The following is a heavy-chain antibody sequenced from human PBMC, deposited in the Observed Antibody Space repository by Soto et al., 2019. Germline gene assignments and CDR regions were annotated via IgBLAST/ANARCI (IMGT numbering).Heavy chain of an antibody. V-gene: IGHV3-53*01. D-gene: IGHD3-3*02. Sequence: GGSLRLSCAASGFSVRSNYMSWVRQAPGKGLDWVSVFESGGSIYYADSVKGRFIISRDYAKNTVDLQMNSLRVEDTAVYYCARAGVTPHFFDYWGQGTLVTVSS. CDR2: FESGGSI. CDR1: GFSVRSNY. CDR3: ARAGVTPHFFDY. J-gene: IGHJ4*02.